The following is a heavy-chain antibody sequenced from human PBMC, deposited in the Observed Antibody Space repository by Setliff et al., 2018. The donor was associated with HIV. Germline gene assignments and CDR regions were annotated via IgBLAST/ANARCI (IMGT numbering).Heavy chain of an antibody. CDR2: ISPNNGDK. V-gene: IGHV1-2*02. D-gene: IGHD6-6*01. Sequence: ASVKVSCKASGYTFTDYFLHWVRQAPGQGLEWVGWISPNNGDKNIPQRFRGRVTMTRDTSISTAYLELNGLRSDDSAVYFCARQLSNSLDHWGQGTLVTVSS. J-gene: IGHJ4*02. CDR3: ARQLSNSLDH. CDR1: GYTFTDYF.